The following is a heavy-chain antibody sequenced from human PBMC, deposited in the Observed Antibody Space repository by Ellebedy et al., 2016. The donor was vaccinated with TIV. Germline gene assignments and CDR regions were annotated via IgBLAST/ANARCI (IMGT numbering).Heavy chain of an antibody. CDR3: SRGWSTPDS. J-gene: IGHJ4*02. Sequence: GESLKISCVASGFTFSNYNMNWVRQSPGKGLEWVSSIRSTGSDKYYAESVKGRFTISRYNAQDTLFLQMNSLRAEDTAVYFCSRGWSTPDSWGQGTLVIVSS. CDR1: GFTFSNYN. CDR2: IRSTGSDK. D-gene: IGHD2-15*01. V-gene: IGHV3-21*06.